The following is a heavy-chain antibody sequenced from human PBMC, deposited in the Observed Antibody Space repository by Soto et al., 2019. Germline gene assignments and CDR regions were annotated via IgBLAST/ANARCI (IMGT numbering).Heavy chain of an antibody. CDR1: GFTFSTAW. CDR3: TTDGDSSGYMYYFDY. V-gene: IGHV3-15*01. CDR2: IKSKTDGGTT. Sequence: EVQLVESGGGLVKPGGSLRLSCAASGFTFSTAWMSWVRQAPGKGLEWVGRIKSKTDGGTTDYAAPVKGRFTTSRDDSENTLYLKMNSLKTEDTAVYYCTTDGDSSGYMYYFDYWVQGTLVTVSS. D-gene: IGHD3-22*01. J-gene: IGHJ4*02.